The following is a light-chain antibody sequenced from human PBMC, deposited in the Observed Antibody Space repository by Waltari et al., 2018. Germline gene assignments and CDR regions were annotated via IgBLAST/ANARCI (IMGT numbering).Light chain of an antibody. J-gene: IGKJ2*03. CDR2: AAS. Sequence: QLTQSPSDLSASLGERVTISCRASQNIYRNLAWYQKKPGKAPKVLIYAASTLKSGIPSRFSGSGSWTDFTLTISSLQTEDSAAYFCQHYYDYVYSFGQGTKVEI. CDR1: QNIYRN. CDR3: QHYYDYVYS. V-gene: IGKV1D-13*01.